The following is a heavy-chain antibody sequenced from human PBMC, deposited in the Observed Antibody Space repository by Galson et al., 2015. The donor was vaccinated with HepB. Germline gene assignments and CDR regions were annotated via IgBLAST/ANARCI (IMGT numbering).Heavy chain of an antibody. CDR2: VYYRGTT. V-gene: IGHV4-30-4*07. Sequence: TLSLTCAVSGGSISSGGYAWSWIRRPPGKGLEYIGYVYYRGTTYYNPSLKSRLTISVDVSKNQFSLKLSSVTAADTAVYYCARSLRSAWFVDWFDPWGQGTLVTVSS. CDR3: ARSLRSAWFVDWFDP. D-gene: IGHD6-19*01. CDR1: GGSISSGGYA. J-gene: IGHJ5*02.